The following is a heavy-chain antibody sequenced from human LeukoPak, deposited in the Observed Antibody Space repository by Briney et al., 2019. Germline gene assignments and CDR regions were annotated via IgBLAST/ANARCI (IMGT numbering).Heavy chain of an antibody. J-gene: IGHJ4*02. CDR2: INWNGGST. V-gene: IGHV3-20*04. Sequence: SGGSLRLSCAASGFTFDDYGMSWVRQAPGKGLEWVSGINWNGGSTGYADSVKGRFTNSRDNAKNSLYLQMNSLRAEDTALYYCASISGPDYYGSGSYLRDYWGQGTLVTVSS. CDR3: ASISGPDYYGSGSYLRDY. CDR1: GFTFDDYG. D-gene: IGHD3-10*01.